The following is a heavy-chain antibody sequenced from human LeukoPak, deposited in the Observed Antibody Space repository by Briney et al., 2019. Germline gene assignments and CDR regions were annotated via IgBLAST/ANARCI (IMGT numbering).Heavy chain of an antibody. V-gene: IGHV4-34*01. CDR3: ARLDDYGDYLTFNY. J-gene: IGHJ4*02. CDR2: INHSGST. D-gene: IGHD4-17*01. CDR1: GGSFSGYY. Sequence: SETLSLTCAVYGGSFSGYYWSWIRQPPGKGLEWIGEINHSGSTNYNPSLKSRATISVDTSKNQFSLKLTAVTAADTAVYYCARLDDYGDYLTFNYWGQGTLVTVSS.